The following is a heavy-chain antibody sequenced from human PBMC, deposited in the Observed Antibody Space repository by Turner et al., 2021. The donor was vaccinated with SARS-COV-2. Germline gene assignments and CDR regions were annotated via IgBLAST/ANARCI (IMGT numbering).Heavy chain of an antibody. CDR3: AEPGQGY. CDR1: GGSISSHH. J-gene: IGHJ4*02. CDR2: MFASGDT. Sequence: QVQLQESGPGLVRPSETLSLTCTVSGGSISSHHWRWIRQPAGKGLEWIGRMFASGDTNYNPYLKSRVTLSMDTSKNQLSLILRSVTAADTAVYYCAEPGQGYWGQGTRVTVSA. V-gene: IGHV4-4*07.